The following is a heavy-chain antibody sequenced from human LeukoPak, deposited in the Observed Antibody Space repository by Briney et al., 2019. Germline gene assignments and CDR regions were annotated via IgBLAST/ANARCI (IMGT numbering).Heavy chain of an antibody. CDR2: INHSGST. Sequence: PSETLSLTCAVYGGSFSGYYWSWIRQPPGKGLEWIGEINHSGSTNYNSSLKSRLSISADMSQNKFSLNLSSVTAADTAVYYCARYEYARSDNTGLRYFHHWGQGTLVTVSS. V-gene: IGHV4-34*01. CDR3: ARYEYARSDNTGLRYFHH. J-gene: IGHJ1*01. D-gene: IGHD3-16*01. CDR1: GGSFSGYY.